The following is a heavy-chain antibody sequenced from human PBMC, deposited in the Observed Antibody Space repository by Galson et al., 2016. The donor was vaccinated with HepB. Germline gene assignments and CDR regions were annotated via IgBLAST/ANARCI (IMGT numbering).Heavy chain of an antibody. D-gene: IGHD2-21*02. V-gene: IGHV3-30*19. Sequence: SLRLSCAASGFTFSRYGMHWVRQAPGKGLEWVAVISYDGGDKRYADSVKGRFTVSRDNSKNTLFLQMNSLRVEDTVVYYCAKLDCGRDCPRDDWGQGTLVTVSS. CDR3: AKLDCGRDCPRDD. J-gene: IGHJ4*02. CDR2: ISYDGGDK. CDR1: GFTFSRYG.